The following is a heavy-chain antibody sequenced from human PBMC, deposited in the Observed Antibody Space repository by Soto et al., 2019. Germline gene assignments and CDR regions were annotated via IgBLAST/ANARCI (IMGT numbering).Heavy chain of an antibody. Sequence: ASVKVACKASANTFPSYYINWVRQATGHGLEWMGWINPNSGNIGYAQKFQGRVTMTRDTAIRTAYMEVSRLRSDDTAVYYCARGRASGSYYLLDYWGQGTLVTVSS. V-gene: IGHV1-8*01. CDR1: ANTFPSYY. CDR3: ARGRASGSYYLLDY. J-gene: IGHJ4*02. CDR2: INPNSGNI. D-gene: IGHD3-10*01.